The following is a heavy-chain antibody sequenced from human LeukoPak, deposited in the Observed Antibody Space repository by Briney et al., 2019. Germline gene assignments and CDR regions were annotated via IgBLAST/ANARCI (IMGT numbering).Heavy chain of an antibody. D-gene: IGHD3-3*01. CDR3: ARDNPGGLDFWSGDYTYCFDY. V-gene: IGHV3-20*04. J-gene: IGHJ4*02. Sequence: PGGSLRLSCAASGFTFDDYGMSWVRKAPGKGLKWVSGINWNGGSTGYADSVKGRFTISRDNAKNSLYLQMNSLRAEDTALYYCARDNPGGLDFWSGDYTYCFDYWGQGTLVTVSS. CDR1: GFTFDDYG. CDR2: INWNGGST.